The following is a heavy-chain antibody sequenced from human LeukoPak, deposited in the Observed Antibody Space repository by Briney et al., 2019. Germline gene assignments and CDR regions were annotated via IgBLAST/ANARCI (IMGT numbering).Heavy chain of an antibody. CDR2: IRCDGSNK. J-gene: IGHJ4*02. Sequence: GGSLRLSCAASGFTFSSYGMHWVRQAPGKGLEWVAFIRCDGSNKYYADSVKGRFTISRDNSKNTLYLQMNSLRAEDTAVYYCAKVLGRALWSYFDYWGQGTLVTVSS. CDR3: AKVLGRALWSYFDY. V-gene: IGHV3-30*02. D-gene: IGHD5-18*01. CDR1: GFTFSSYG.